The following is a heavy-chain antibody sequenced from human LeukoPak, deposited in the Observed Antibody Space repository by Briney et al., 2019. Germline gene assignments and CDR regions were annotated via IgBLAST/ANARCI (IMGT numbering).Heavy chain of an antibody. V-gene: IGHV4-39*07. J-gene: IGHJ5*02. CDR1: GGSISSSSYY. D-gene: IGHD3-3*01. Sequence: SETLSLTCTVSGGSISSSSYYWGWIRQPPGKGLEWIGSIYYSGSTYYNPSLKSRVTISIDTSKNQFSLKLSSVTAADTAVYYCARDHLANLASRLFDPWGQGTLVTVSS. CDR3: ARDHLANLASRLFDP. CDR2: IYYSGST.